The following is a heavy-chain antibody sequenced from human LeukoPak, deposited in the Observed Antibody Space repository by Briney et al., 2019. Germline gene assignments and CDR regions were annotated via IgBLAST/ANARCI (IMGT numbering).Heavy chain of an antibody. CDR3: TRDMGSRAFDI. J-gene: IGHJ3*02. CDR1: GFTFRNYW. CDR2: VSNNGGTT. D-gene: IGHD1-26*01. V-gene: IGHV3-74*01. Sequence: PGGSLRLSCAASGFTFRNYWMHWVRQAPGKGLVWVSYVSNNGGTTIYADSVKGRFTISRDNAKNTVYLQMNSLRAEDTAVYYCTRDMGSRAFDIWGQGTMVTVSS.